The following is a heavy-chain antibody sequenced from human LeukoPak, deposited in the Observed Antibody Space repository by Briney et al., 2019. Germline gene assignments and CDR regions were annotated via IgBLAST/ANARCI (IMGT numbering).Heavy chain of an antibody. CDR2: IIPIFGTA. J-gene: IGHJ4*02. CDR1: GGTFSSYA. CDR3: AGHDYESGPFDY. V-gene: IGHV1-69*13. Sequence: SVKVSCKASGGTFSSYAISWVRQAPGQGLEWMGGIIPIFGTANYAQKFQGRVTITADESTSTAYMELSSLRSEDTAVYYCAGHDYESGPFDYWGQGTLVTVSS. D-gene: IGHD4-17*01.